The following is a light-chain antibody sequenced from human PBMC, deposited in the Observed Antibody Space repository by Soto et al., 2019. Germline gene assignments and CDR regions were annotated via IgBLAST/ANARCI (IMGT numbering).Light chain of an antibody. CDR3: SSYTSSIIDYV. Sequence: QSALTQPASVSGSPGQSITISCTGTSSDVGGYNYVSWYQQHPGKAPNLMIYEVSHRPSGVSNRFSGYKSGNTASLTISGLQAEDEADYYCSSYTSSIIDYVFGTGTKVTVL. J-gene: IGLJ1*01. V-gene: IGLV2-14*01. CDR1: SSDVGGYNY. CDR2: EVS.